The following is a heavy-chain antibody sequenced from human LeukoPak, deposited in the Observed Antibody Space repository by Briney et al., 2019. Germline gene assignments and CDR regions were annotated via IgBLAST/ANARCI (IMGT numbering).Heavy chain of an antibody. V-gene: IGHV1-69*05. Sequence: GASVKVSCKASGGTFSSYAISWVRQAPGQGLEWMGGIIPIFGTANYAQKFQGRVTITTDESTSTAYMELSSLRSEDTAVYYCARDLGPSYSSSFAGGGPYYWGQGTLVTVSS. CDR2: IIPIFGTA. D-gene: IGHD6-13*01. CDR1: GGTFSSYA. CDR3: ARDLGPSYSSSFAGGGPYY. J-gene: IGHJ4*02.